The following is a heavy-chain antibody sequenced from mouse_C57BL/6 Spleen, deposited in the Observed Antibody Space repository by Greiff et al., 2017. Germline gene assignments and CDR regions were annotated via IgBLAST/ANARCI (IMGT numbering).Heavy chain of an antibody. Sequence: QVQLQQPGAELVKPGASVKLSCKASGYTFTSYWIHWVKQRPGQGLEWIGMIHPSSGSTNYNEKFKSKATLTVDQSSSTAYMQLSSLTSEDSAVYYCARFYDYVAMDYWGQGTSVTVSS. D-gene: IGHD1-1*01. V-gene: IGHV1-64*01. CDR1: GYTFTSYW. J-gene: IGHJ4*01. CDR2: IHPSSGST. CDR3: ARFYDYVAMDY.